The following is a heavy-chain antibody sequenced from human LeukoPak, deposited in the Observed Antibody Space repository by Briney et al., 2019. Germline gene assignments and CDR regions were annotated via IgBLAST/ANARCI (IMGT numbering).Heavy chain of an antibody. Sequence: SETLSLTCAVYGGSFSGYYWSWIRQPPGKGLEWIGEINHSGSTNYNPSLKSRVTISVDTSKNQFSLKLSSVTAADTAVYYCAAESLSGSYYYWGQGTLVTVPS. CDR1: GGSFSGYY. J-gene: IGHJ4*02. CDR2: INHSGST. V-gene: IGHV4-34*01. CDR3: AAESLSGSYYY. D-gene: IGHD1-26*01.